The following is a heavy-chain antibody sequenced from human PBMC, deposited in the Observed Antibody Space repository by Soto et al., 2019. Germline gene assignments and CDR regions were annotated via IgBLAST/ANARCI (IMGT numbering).Heavy chain of an antibody. J-gene: IGHJ5*02. Sequence: SETLSLTCTVSGGSISSYYWSWIRQPPGKGLEWIGYIYYSGSTNYNPSLKSRVTISVDTSKNQFSLKLSSVTAADTAVYYCARTPVPYYYDSSGYYWFDPWGQGTLVTVSS. CDR1: GGSISSYY. CDR2: IYYSGST. CDR3: ARTPVPYYYDSSGYYWFDP. D-gene: IGHD3-22*01. V-gene: IGHV4-59*01.